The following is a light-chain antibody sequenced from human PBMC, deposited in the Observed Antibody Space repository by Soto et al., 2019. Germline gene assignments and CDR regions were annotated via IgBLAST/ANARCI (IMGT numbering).Light chain of an antibody. Sequence: QSALTQPRSVSGSPGQSVTISCTGTSSDVGGYNYVSWYQQHPGKAPKLMMYDVSKRPSGVPDRFSGCKSGNTAGLTISGLQAEDEADYYCCSYAGSYTYVFGTGTKVTVL. J-gene: IGLJ1*01. V-gene: IGLV2-11*01. CDR1: SSDVGGYNY. CDR2: DVS. CDR3: CSYAGSYTYV.